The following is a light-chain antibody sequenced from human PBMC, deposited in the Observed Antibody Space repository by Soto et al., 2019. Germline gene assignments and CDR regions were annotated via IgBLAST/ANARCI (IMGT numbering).Light chain of an antibody. J-gene: IGKJ5*01. CDR3: QQRSNWPIT. CDR1: QSVNSY. Sequence: EIVLTQSPATLSLSPGERATLSCRASQSVNSYLAWYQQKPGQAPRLLIYDASNRATGIPARFSGSGSGTDFTLTISSREPEDFAVYYCQQRSNWPITFGQGTRLEIK. CDR2: DAS. V-gene: IGKV3-11*01.